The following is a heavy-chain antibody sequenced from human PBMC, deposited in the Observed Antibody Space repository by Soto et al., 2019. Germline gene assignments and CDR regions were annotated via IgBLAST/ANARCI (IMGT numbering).Heavy chain of an antibody. D-gene: IGHD2-2*02. V-gene: IGHV1-69*13. Sequence: PSVKVSCKASGGTFSSYAISWVRQAPGQGLEWMGGIIPIFGTANYAQKFQGRVTITADESTSTAYMELSSLRSEDTAVYYCARPILSHYYYYGMDVWGQGTTVTVSS. CDR1: GGTFSSYA. J-gene: IGHJ6*02. CDR2: IIPIFGTA. CDR3: ARPILSHYYYYGMDV.